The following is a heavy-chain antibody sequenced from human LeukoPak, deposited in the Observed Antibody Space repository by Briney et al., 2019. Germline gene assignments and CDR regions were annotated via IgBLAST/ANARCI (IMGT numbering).Heavy chain of an antibody. CDR1: GYSFANYW. D-gene: IGHD1-26*01. CDR2: IYPGDSDT. Sequence: GESLKISCKGSGYSFANYWIGWVRQMPGKGLEWMGIIYPGDSDTRYSPSFQGQVTISADKSISTAYLQWSSLKALDTAMYYCARRFLVGAAGFDSWGQGTLVTVSS. CDR3: ARRFLVGAAGFDS. J-gene: IGHJ4*02. V-gene: IGHV5-51*01.